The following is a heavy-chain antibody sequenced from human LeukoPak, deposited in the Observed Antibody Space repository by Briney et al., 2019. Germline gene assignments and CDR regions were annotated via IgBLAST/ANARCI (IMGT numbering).Heavy chain of an antibody. D-gene: IGHD5-24*01. J-gene: IGHJ3*02. CDR1: GGSFSGYY. CDR3: ARGEEDGYNLWAFDI. V-gene: IGHV4-34*01. Sequence: KPTETLSLTCAVYGGSFSGYYWSWIRQPPGKGLEWIGEINHSGSTNYNPSLKSRVTISVDTSKNQFSLKLSSVTAADTAVYYCARGEEDGYNLWAFDIWGQGTMVTVSS. CDR2: INHSGST.